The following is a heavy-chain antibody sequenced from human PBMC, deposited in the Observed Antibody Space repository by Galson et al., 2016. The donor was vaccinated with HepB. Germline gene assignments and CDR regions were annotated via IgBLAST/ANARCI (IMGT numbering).Heavy chain of an antibody. J-gene: IGHJ4*02. CDR2: ISSDGTDK. Sequence: SLRLSCAASGFAFSHYAMHWVRQAPGKGLEWVALISSDGTDKYFGDSVKGRFTISRDNSRNTLYLDMNSVRAEDTAVYFCAKMAFGHSYGNIGCWGQGSLVAVSS. CDR3: AKMAFGHSYGNIGC. CDR1: GFAFSHYA. V-gene: IGHV3-30*18. D-gene: IGHD3-16*01.